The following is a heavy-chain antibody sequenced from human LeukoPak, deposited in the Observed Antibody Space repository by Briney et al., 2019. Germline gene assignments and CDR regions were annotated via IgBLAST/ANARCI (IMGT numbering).Heavy chain of an antibody. D-gene: IGHD1-26*01. V-gene: IGHV3-7*01. CDR1: GFTFSSYW. J-gene: IGHJ3*02. Sequence: GGSLRLSCAAPGFTFSSYWMSWVRQAPGKGLEWVANIKQDGSEKYYVDSVKGRFTISRDNAKNSLYLQMNSLRAEDTAVYYCARCLGSGSYLSDAFDIWGPGTMVTVSS. CDR3: ARCLGSGSYLSDAFDI. CDR2: IKQDGSEK.